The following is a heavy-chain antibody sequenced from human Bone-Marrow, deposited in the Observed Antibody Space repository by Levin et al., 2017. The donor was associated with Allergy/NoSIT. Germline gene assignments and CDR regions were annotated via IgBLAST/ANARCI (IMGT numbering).Heavy chain of an antibody. J-gene: IGHJ6*02. CDR1: GGSISSYY. D-gene: IGHD1-1*01. Sequence: PSETLSLTCTVSGGSISSYYWSWIRQPPGKGLEWIGYIYYSGSTNYNPSLKSRVTISVDTSKNQFSLKLSSVTAADTAVYYCAGTNWNAQPYYYYGMDVWGQGTTVTVSS. CDR2: IYYSGST. V-gene: IGHV4-59*01. CDR3: AGTNWNAQPYYYYGMDV.